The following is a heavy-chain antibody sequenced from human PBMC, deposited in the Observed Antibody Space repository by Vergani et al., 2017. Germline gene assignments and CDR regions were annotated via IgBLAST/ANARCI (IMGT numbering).Heavy chain of an antibody. CDR3: AKYPLFGVVRGWFDL. D-gene: IGHD3-3*01. CDR2: ISGSGGST. J-gene: IGHJ5*02. Sequence: EVQLLESGGGLVQPGGSLRLSCAASGFTFSRYAMSWVRQAPGKGLEWVSAISGSGGSTYYADSVKGRFTISRDNSRNTLYLQMNSLRAEDTAVYYCAKYPLFGVVRGWFDLWGQGTLVTVSS. CDR1: GFTFSRYA. V-gene: IGHV3-23*01.